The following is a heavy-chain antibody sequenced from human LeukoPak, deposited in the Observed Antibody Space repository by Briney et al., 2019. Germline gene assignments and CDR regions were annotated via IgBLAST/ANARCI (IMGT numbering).Heavy chain of an antibody. J-gene: IGHJ5*02. CDR2: IYNGVNT. D-gene: IGHD6-6*01. V-gene: IGHV4-61*01. CDR1: GASVSSASY. Sequence: SETLSLTCTVSGASVSSASYWTWIRQPPGKGVEWIAHIYNGVNTNYNPSLKSRVTISVDTSKNQFSLRLNSVTAADTAVYYCAREDSSSSMGWFDPWGQGTLVTVSS. CDR3: AREDSSSSMGWFDP.